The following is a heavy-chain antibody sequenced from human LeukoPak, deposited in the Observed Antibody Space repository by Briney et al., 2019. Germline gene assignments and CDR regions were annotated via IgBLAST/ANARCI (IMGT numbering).Heavy chain of an antibody. J-gene: IGHJ4*02. Sequence: GGSLRLSCAASGFTFSRFWMLWLRHVPGKGLLGVSRINSDGSTTTYADFVKGRFTISRDDAKNTLYLQMNILRAEDTAVYYCARDGSNSGWIDYWGQGTLVTVSS. V-gene: IGHV3-74*01. CDR3: ARDGSNSGWIDY. D-gene: IGHD6-19*01. CDR2: INSDGSTT. CDR1: GFTFSRFW.